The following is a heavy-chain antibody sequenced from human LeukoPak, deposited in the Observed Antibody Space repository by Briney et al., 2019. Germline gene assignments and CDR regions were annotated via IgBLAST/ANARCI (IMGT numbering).Heavy chain of an antibody. J-gene: IGHJ4*02. CDR2: ISGSGGST. CDR3: AKPGAYGSGSYTEN. D-gene: IGHD3-10*01. CDR1: GFTFSSYA. Sequence: GGSLRLSCAASGFTFSSYAMSWVRQAPGKGLEWVSAISGSGGSTYYADSVKGRFTISRDNSKNTLYLQMNSLRAEDTAVYYSAKPGAYGSGSYTENWGQGTLVTVSS. V-gene: IGHV3-23*01.